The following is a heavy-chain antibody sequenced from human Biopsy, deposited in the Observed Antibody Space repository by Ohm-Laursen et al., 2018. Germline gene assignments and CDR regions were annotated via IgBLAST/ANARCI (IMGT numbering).Heavy chain of an antibody. CDR1: GDSISSSTYY. CDR3: AQTRNDYGGLYFDY. V-gene: IGHV4-39*01. J-gene: IGHJ4*02. CDR2: IRNT. D-gene: IGHD4/OR15-4a*01. Sequence: SETLSLTCSVSGDSISSSTYYWGWIRHPPGKGLEWIGTIRNTYFRTSLKSRVTMSVDTSKTKFSLELSSVTAADTGVYYCAQTRNDYGGLYFDYWGRGTLVTVSS.